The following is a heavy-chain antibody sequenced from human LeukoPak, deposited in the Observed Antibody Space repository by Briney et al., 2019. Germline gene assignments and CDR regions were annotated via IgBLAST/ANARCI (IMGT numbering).Heavy chain of an antibody. CDR3: ARAIQLWDPFDY. V-gene: IGHV1-46*01. D-gene: IGHD5-18*01. CDR1: GYTFTSYY. J-gene: IGHJ4*02. Sequence: ASVKVSCKASGYTFTSYYMHWVRQAPGQGLEWMGIINPSGGSITYAQKFQGRVTMTRDTSTSTVYMELSSLRSEDTAVYYCARAIQLWDPFDYWGQGTLVTVSS. CDR2: INPSGGSI.